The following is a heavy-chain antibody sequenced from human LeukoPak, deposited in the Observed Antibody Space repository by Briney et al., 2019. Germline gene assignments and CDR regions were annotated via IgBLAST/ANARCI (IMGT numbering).Heavy chain of an antibody. D-gene: IGHD2-2*01. CDR1: GFTFSSYA. CDR2: ISGSGGST. J-gene: IGHJ3*02. V-gene: IGHV3-23*01. CDR3: AKDPAPTTISIVVVPAAHDAFDI. Sequence: SGGSLRLSCAASGFTFSSYAMSWVRQAPGKGLEWVSAISGSGGSTYYADSVKGRFTISRDNSKNTLYLQMNSLRAEDTAVYYCAKDPAPTTISIVVVPAAHDAFDIWGQGTMVTVSS.